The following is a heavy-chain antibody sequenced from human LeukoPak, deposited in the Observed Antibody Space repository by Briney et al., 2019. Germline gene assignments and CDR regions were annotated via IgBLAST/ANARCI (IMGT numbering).Heavy chain of an antibody. CDR3: ARLTGNHYYFYYMDV. Sequence: ASVKVSCKASGYTFTGYYIYWVRQAPGQGLEWMGWINTDTGNPTYAQGFTGRFVLSLDTSVSTAYLQISSLKAEDTAVYYCARLTGNHYYFYYMDVWGIGTTVTVSS. CDR2: INTDTGNP. J-gene: IGHJ6*03. V-gene: IGHV7-4-1*02. CDR1: GYTFTGYY. D-gene: IGHD2-8*02.